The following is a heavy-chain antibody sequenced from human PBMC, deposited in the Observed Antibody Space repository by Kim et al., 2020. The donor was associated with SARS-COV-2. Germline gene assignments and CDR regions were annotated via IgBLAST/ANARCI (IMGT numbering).Heavy chain of an antibody. CDR2: INPSGGST. CDR1: GYTFTSYY. J-gene: IGHJ4*02. V-gene: IGHV1-46*01. Sequence: ASVKVSCKASGYTFTSYYMHWVRQAPGQGLEWMGIINPSGGSTSYAQKFQGRVTMTRDTSTSTVYMELSSLRSEDTAVYYCARSPLDCSGGSCPPESDYWGQGTLVTVSS. D-gene: IGHD2-15*01. CDR3: ARSPLDCSGGSCPPESDY.